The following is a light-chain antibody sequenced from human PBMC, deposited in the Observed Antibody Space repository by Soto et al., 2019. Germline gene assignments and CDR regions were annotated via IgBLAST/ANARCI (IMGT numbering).Light chain of an antibody. Sequence: IAMTQSPSTLSASVGDTVTVTCRASQSVSGCLAWYQQKPGEAPKLLIYDASALPRGVPSRFSASGSGTKFTLTIASLQPDDFATYYCQQYETFSGTFGPGTKVDIK. CDR2: DAS. CDR1: QSVSGC. V-gene: IGKV1-5*01. CDR3: QQYETFSGT. J-gene: IGKJ1*01.